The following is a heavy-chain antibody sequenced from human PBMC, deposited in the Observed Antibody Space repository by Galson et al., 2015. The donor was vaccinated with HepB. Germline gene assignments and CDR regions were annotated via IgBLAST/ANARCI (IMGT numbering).Heavy chain of an antibody. D-gene: IGHD6-13*01. CDR2: IWYDGSKK. CDR1: GFTFTDHG. V-gene: IGHV3-33*08. CDR3: ARHRSVRSSSWEAFDY. J-gene: IGHJ4*02. Sequence: SLRLSCAASGFTFTDHGMLWVRQAPGKGLEWVATIWYDGSKKYYKDSVKGRFIISRDNSRNTVYLQMNSLRVEDTAVYYCARHRSVRSSSWEAFDYWGQGTLVTVSS.